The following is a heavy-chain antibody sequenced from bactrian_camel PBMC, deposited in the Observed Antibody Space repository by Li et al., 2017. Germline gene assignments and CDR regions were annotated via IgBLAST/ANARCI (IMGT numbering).Heavy chain of an antibody. Sequence: HVQLVESGGGLVQPGGSLRLSCAASGFTFSNYGMNWVRQAPGKELEWLAGIFADGSNTYIADSVMGRFTISRDNDKNTVDLQMNDLKPEDTAVYYCAADDPLGDYGEAVSQADFAYFGQGTQVTVS. V-gene: IGHV3S6*01. J-gene: IGHJ6*01. CDR1: GFTFSNYG. D-gene: IGHD4*01. CDR3: AADDPLGDYGEAVSQADFAY. CDR2: IFADGSNT.